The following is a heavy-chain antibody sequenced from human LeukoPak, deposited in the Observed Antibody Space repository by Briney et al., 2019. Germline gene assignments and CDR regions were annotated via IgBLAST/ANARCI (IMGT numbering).Heavy chain of an antibody. CDR3: ARDPDSSGYFGWFDP. V-gene: IGHV3-21*01. CDR1: GFTFSSYS. D-gene: IGHD3-22*01. J-gene: IGHJ5*02. CDR2: ISSSSSYI. Sequence: PGGSLRLSCAASGFTFSSYSMNWVRQAPGKGLEWVSSISSSSSYIYYADSVKGRFTISRDNAKNSLYLQMNSLRAEDTAVYYCARDPDSSGYFGWFDPWGQGTLVTVSS.